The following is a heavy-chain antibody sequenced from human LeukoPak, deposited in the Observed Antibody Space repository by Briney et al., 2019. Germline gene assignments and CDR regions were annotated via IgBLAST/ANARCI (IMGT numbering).Heavy chain of an antibody. J-gene: IGHJ4*02. V-gene: IGHV3-33*08. Sequence: GGSLRLSCAASGFTFSSYAMSWVRQAPGKGLEWVAIIWYDGSNKYYADSVKGRFTISRDNSKNTLYLQMNSLRAEDSAVYYCARAEQWLAFFDYWGQGTLVTVSS. CDR2: IWYDGSNK. D-gene: IGHD6-19*01. CDR1: GFTFSSYA. CDR3: ARAEQWLAFFDY.